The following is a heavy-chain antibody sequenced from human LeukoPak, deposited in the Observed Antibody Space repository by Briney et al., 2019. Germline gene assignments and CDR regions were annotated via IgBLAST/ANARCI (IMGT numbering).Heavy chain of an antibody. CDR2: ISGGGSST. V-gene: IGHV3-23*01. J-gene: IGHJ4*02. D-gene: IGHD6-19*01. Sequence: GGSLRLSCAASGFTFSSQNMNWVRQAPGKGLEWISTISGGGSSTYYADSVKGRFTISRDNSKNTLYLQMNSLRAGDTAVYYCAKRESSGKYFDYWGQGTLVTVSS. CDR1: GFTFSSQN. CDR3: AKRESSGKYFDY.